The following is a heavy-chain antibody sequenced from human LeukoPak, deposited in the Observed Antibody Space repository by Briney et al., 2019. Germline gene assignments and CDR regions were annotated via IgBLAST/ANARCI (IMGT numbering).Heavy chain of an antibody. Sequence: SEILSLTCTVSGGSISSGSYYWSWIRQPAGKGLEWIGRIYTSGSTNYNPSLKSRVTISVDTSKNQFSLKLSSVTAADTAVYYCARGHSGSYYYYFDYWGQGTLVTVSS. V-gene: IGHV4-61*02. J-gene: IGHJ4*02. CDR3: ARGHSGSYYYYFDY. CDR1: GGSISSGSYY. CDR2: IYTSGST. D-gene: IGHD1-26*01.